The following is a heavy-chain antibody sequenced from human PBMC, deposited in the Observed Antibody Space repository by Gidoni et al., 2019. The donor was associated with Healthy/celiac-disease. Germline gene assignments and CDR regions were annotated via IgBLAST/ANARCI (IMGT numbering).Heavy chain of an antibody. CDR2: INPSGGST. Sequence: QVHLVQSGAEVKKPGASVKVSCQASGYTFTSYYMHWVRQAPGQGLAWMGIINPSGGSTSYAQKFQGRVTMTRDTSTSTVYMELSSLRSEDTAVYYCARGGEVGATREAFDIWGQGTMVTVSS. D-gene: IGHD1-26*01. CDR1: GYTFTSYY. J-gene: IGHJ3*02. V-gene: IGHV1-46*01. CDR3: ARGGEVGATREAFDI.